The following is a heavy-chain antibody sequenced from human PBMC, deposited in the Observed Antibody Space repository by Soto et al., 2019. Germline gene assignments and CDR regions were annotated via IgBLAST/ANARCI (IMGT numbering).Heavy chain of an antibody. CDR1: GGTFSNYG. Sequence: QVQLVQSGAEVKKPGSSVKVSCKSSGGTFSNYGFSWVRQAPGQGLECMGVIVLIFGAEHPQKFQGRVTITADESTNTVFMELRGLRSEDTAVYYCARGGSDYEGSGYYQGHVWGQGTTATVSS. D-gene: IGHD3-22*01. CDR2: IVLIFGA. V-gene: IGHV1-69*12. J-gene: IGHJ6*02. CDR3: ARGGSDYEGSGYYQGHV.